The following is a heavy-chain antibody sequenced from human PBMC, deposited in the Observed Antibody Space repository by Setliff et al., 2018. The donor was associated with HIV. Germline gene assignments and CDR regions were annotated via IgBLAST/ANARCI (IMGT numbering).Heavy chain of an antibody. D-gene: IGHD3-10*02. CDR3: ARHQVAMSMLVVQDPGPFDN. J-gene: IGHJ3*02. CDR1: GNSFDNHW. Sequence: GESLTISCRAFGNSFDNHWIAWVRQMPGKGPEWMGFIYTGDSGTKYSPAFQGRVTISADKSIKTTYLQWTSLQPSDTAMYYCARHQVAMSMLVVQDPGPFDNWGQGTRVTVS. V-gene: IGHV5-51*01. CDR2: IYTGDSGT.